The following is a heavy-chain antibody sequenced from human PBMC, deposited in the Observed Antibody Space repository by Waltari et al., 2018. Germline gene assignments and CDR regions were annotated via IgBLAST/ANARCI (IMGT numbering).Heavy chain of an antibody. CDR3: ARDTAEGGDGYNFFDY. D-gene: IGHD5-12*01. V-gene: IGHV4-59*11. CDR2: IYYSGST. CDR1: GGSISSHY. J-gene: IGHJ4*02. Sequence: QVQLQESGPGLVKPSETLSLTCTVSGGSISSHYWSWIRQPPGKGLEWIGYIYYSGSTNYNPSLKSRVTISVDTSKNQFSLKLSSVTAADTAVYYCARDTAEGGDGYNFFDYWGQGTLVTVSS.